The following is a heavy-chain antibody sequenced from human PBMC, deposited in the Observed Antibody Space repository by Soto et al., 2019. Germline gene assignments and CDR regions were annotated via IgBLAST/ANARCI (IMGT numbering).Heavy chain of an antibody. CDR2: INAGNGNT. J-gene: IGHJ5*02. CDR3: ARLSSKGAAGTKPPYNWFDP. Sequence: ASVKVSCKASGYTFTSYAMHWVRQAPGQRLEWMGWINAGNGNTKYSQKFQGRVTITRDTSASTAYMELSSLRSEDTAVYYCARLSSKGAAGTKPPYNWFDPWGQGTLVTVSS. V-gene: IGHV1-3*01. D-gene: IGHD6-13*01. CDR1: GYTFTSYA.